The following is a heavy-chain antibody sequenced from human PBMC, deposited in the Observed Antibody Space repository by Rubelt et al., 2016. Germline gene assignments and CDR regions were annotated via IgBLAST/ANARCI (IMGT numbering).Heavy chain of an antibody. CDR3: ARDHHLSPFVVVVAALDY. Sequence: QVQLQQWGAGLLKPSETLSLTCAVYGGSFSGYYWSWIRQPPGKGLEWIGEINHSGSTNYNPSLKSRVTISVDTSKNQYSRKLSSVTAADTAVDYCARDHHLSPFVVVVAALDYWGQGTLVTVSS. D-gene: IGHD2-15*01. J-gene: IGHJ4*02. V-gene: IGHV4-34*01. CDR2: INHSGST. CDR1: GGSFSGYY.